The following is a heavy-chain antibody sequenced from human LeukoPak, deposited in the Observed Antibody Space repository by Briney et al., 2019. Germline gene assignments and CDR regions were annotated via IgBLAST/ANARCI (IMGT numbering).Heavy chain of an antibody. CDR2: ISAYNGDT. CDR1: GYTFTSYG. CDR3: ARIFCSSASCYFFDY. J-gene: IGHJ4*02. Sequence: ASVKVSCKASGYTFTSYGISWARQAPGQGLEWMGWISAYNGDTNYAQNLQGRVTMTTDTSTSTAYMELRRLRSDDTAVYFCARIFCSSASCYFFDYWGQGTMVTVS. D-gene: IGHD2-2*01. V-gene: IGHV1-18*01.